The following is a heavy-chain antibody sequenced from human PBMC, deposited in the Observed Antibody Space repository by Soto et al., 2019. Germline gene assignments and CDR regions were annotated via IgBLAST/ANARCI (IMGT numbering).Heavy chain of an antibody. CDR2: IKNSGGST. J-gene: IGHJ4*02. CDR3: AVVARSYYFDC. V-gene: IGHV3-64D*08. Sequence: EVQLVESGGGLVQSGGSLRLSCSASGFTFSSYAMHWVRQAPGKGLEYVSAIKNSGGSTNYADSVKGRFTISRDNSKNTLYLQMSSLRSEDTAVYYCAVVARSYYFDCWGQGTLVTVSS. D-gene: IGHD5-12*01. CDR1: GFTFSSYA.